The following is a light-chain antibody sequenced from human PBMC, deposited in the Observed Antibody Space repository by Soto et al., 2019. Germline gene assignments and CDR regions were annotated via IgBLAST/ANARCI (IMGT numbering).Light chain of an antibody. V-gene: IGKV3-15*01. CDR1: QSVSSD. J-gene: IGKJ2*01. CDR2: GAS. Sequence: EIVMTQSPVTLSVSPGERATLSCRASQSVSSDLAWYQQKPGQAPRLLIYGASTRATGIPARFSGSGSGTEFTLTMSSLQSEDFVVYYCQQYHNWLMYTFGQGTKLEI. CDR3: QQYHNWLMYT.